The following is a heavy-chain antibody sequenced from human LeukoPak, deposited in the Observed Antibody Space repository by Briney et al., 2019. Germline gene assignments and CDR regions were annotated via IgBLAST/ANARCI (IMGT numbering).Heavy chain of an antibody. J-gene: IGHJ3*01. Sequence: MTGGSLRLSCAASGFTLRNGWVSWLRQAPGKGLEWVGRIKRKTDGGTADYAAPVKARFTISRDDSKNMLYLQMYSKKTEDTAVYLCATEDSAPGRSWLGSFSVWGQGTMVTVSS. D-gene: IGHD3-10*01. CDR3: ATEDSAPGRSWLGSFSV. CDR2: IKRKTDGGTA. V-gene: IGHV3-15*01. CDR1: GFTLRNGW.